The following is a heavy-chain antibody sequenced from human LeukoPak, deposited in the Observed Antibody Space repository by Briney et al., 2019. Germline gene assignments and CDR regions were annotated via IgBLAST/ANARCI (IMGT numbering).Heavy chain of an antibody. V-gene: IGHV3-21*04. J-gene: IGHJ4*02. CDR3: ASGREYYYGSGSYSPLGY. CDR2: ISSSSSYI. CDR1: GFTFSSYS. D-gene: IGHD3-10*01. Sequence: GGSLRLSCAASGFTFSSYSMNWVRQAPGKGLEWVSSISSSSSYIYYADSVKGRFTISRDNAKNSLYLQMDSLRAEDTAVYYCASGREYYYGSGSYSPLGYWGQGTLVTVSS.